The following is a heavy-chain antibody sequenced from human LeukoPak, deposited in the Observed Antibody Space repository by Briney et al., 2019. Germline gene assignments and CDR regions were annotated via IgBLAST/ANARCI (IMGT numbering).Heavy chain of an antibody. D-gene: IGHD3-22*01. CDR3: ARGPHPYYYDSSGDPFDY. J-gene: IGHJ4*02. CDR2: MTPNSGNT. V-gene: IGHV1-8*01. Sequence: GASVKVSCKASGYTFTSYDINWVRQATGQGLEWMGWMTPNSGNTGYAQKFQGRVTMTRNTSISTAYMELSSLRSEDTAVYYCARGPHPYYYDSSGDPFDYWGQGTLVTVSS. CDR1: GYTFTSYD.